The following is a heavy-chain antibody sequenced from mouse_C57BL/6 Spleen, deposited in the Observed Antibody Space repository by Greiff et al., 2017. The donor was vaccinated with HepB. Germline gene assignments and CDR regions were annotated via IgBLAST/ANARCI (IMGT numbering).Heavy chain of an antibody. Sequence: EVQRVESGGGLVQPGGSLSLSCAASGFTFTDYYMSWVRQPPGKALEWLGFIRNKANGYTTEYSAYGKGRFTISRDKSQSILYLQMNALRAEDSATYYFARSDCSGCPGDYWGQGTSVTVSS. CDR3: ARSDCSGCPGDY. J-gene: IGHJ4*01. CDR1: GFTFTDYY. CDR2: IRNKANGYTT. D-gene: IGHD3-2*02. V-gene: IGHV7-3*01.